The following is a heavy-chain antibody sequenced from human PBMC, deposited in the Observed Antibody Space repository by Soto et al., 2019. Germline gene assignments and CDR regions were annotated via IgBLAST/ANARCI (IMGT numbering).Heavy chain of an antibody. D-gene: IGHD2-15*01. CDR3: AKVVVVAAGDY. V-gene: IGHV3-30*18. CDR1: GFTFSSYG. Sequence: VQLVESGGGVVQPGRSLRLSCAASGFTFSSYGMHWVRQAPGKGLEWVAVISYDGSNKYYADSVKGRFTISRDNSKNTLYLQMNSLRAEDTAVYYCAKVVVVAAGDYWGQGTLVTVSS. J-gene: IGHJ4*02. CDR2: ISYDGSNK.